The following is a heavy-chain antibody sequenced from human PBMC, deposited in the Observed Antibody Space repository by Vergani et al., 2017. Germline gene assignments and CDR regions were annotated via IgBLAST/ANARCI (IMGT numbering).Heavy chain of an antibody. Sequence: QVQLVESGGGVVQPGRSLRLSCAASGFTFSSYAMHWVRQAPGKGLEWVAVISYDGSNKYYADSVKGRFTISRDNSKNTLYLQMNSLRAEDTAVYYCARDGERWLQSAGRFDYWGQGTLVTVSS. D-gene: IGHD5-24*01. CDR1: GFTFSSYA. J-gene: IGHJ4*02. CDR3: ARDGERWLQSAGRFDY. CDR2: ISYDGSNK. V-gene: IGHV3-30-3*01.